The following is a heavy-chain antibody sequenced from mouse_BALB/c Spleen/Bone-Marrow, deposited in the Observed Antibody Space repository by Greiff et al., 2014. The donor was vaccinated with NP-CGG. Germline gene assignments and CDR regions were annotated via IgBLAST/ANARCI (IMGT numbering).Heavy chain of an antibody. Sequence: EVQLVESVAELVKPGASVKLSCTASGFNIKDTYMHWVKQRPEQGLEWIGRIDPANGNTKYDPKFQGKATITADTSSNTAYLQLSSLTSEDTAVYYCALLLRYYAMDYWGQGTSVTVSS. CDR1: GFNIKDTY. D-gene: IGHD1-1*01. J-gene: IGHJ4*01. CDR3: ALLLRYYAMDY. CDR2: IDPANGNT. V-gene: IGHV14-3*02.